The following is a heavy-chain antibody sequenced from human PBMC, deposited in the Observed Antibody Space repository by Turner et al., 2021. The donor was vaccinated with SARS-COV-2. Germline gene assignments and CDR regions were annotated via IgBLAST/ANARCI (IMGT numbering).Heavy chain of an antibody. CDR3: ATDYAIVEATLLDY. J-gene: IGHJ4*02. CDR2: FDPEDGET. CDR1: VYTLIELS. D-gene: IGHD1-26*01. V-gene: IGHV1-24*01. Sequence: QVQLVQSGAEVKKPGASVKVSCKVSVYTLIELSMHWVRQAPGKGLEWMGGFDPEDGETIYAQKVQGRVTMTEDTSTDTAYMELSSLRSEDTAVYYCATDYAIVEATLLDYWGQGTLVTVSS.